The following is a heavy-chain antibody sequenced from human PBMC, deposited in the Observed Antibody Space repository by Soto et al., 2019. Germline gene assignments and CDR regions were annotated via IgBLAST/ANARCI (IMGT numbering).Heavy chain of an antibody. CDR2: IYYSGST. D-gene: IGHD6-13*01. J-gene: IGHJ6*03. CDR3: ARVTAGYSSSWRHSVDLYNYYMDV. V-gene: IGHV4-31*03. Sequence: PSETLSLTCTVSGGSISSGGYYWSWIRQHPGKGLEWIGYIYYSGSTYYNPSLKSRVTISVDTSKNQFSLKLSSVTAADTAVYYCARVTAGYSSSWRHSVDLYNYYMDVWGKGTTVTVSS. CDR1: GGSISSGGYY.